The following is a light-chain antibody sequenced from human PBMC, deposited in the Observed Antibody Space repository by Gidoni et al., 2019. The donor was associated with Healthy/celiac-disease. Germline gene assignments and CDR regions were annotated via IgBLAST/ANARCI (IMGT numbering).Light chain of an antibody. J-gene: IGKJ1*01. V-gene: IGKV1-12*01. CDR3: QQANNFTWT. CDR2: AAS. Sequence: DIQMTQLPSSVSASVGDRVTITCRASQGISSLLAWYQQKPGKAPKLLIYAASSLQSGVPSRFRGSGSETDFTLTISSLQPEDFATYYCQQANNFTWTFGQGTKVEIK. CDR1: QGISSL.